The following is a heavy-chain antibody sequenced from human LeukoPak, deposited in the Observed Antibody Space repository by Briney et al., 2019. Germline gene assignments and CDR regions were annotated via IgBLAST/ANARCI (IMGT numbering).Heavy chain of an antibody. CDR3: AKDKVAGLGGYFDY. CDR2: ISSNGGST. Sequence: PGGSLRLSCAASGFTFSSYGMHWVRQAPGKGLEYVSGISSNGGSTYYANSVKGRFTISRDNSKNSLYLQMNSLRTEDTALYYCAKDKVAGLGGYFDYWGQGTLVTVSS. D-gene: IGHD6-19*01. J-gene: IGHJ4*02. CDR1: GFTFSSYG. V-gene: IGHV3-64*01.